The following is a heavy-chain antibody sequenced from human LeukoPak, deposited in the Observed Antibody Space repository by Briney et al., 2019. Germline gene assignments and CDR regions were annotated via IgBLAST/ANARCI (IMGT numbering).Heavy chain of an antibody. CDR3: ARGSGSKDY. Sequence: PSEILSLTCTVPGGSISSYYWSWIRQPPGKGREWIGYIYYSGSTNYNPSLKSRVTISVDTSKNQFSLKLSSVTAADTAVYYCARGSGSKDYWGQGTLVTVSS. CDR2: IYYSGST. V-gene: IGHV4-59*01. D-gene: IGHD1-26*01. CDR1: GGSISSYY. J-gene: IGHJ4*02.